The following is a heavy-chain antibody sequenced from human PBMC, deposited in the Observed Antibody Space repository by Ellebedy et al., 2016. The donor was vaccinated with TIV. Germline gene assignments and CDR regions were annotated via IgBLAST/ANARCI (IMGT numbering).Heavy chain of an antibody. J-gene: IGHJ4*02. CDR1: GFTFSSYA. CDR2: ISGSGTNT. D-gene: IGHD2-15*01. Sequence: GGSLRLXXAASGFTFSSYAMSWVRQAPGKGLEWVSAISGSGTNTYYAGSVKGRFTISRDNSKNTLYLQMNSLRADDTAVYYCAKDLGAGGGSVFNYWGQGTLVTVSS. CDR3: AKDLGAGGGSVFNY. V-gene: IGHV3-23*01.